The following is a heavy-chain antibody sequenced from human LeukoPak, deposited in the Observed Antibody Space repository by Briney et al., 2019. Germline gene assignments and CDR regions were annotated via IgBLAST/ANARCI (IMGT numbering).Heavy chain of an antibody. Sequence: ASVKVSCKASGGTFSSYAINWVRQATGQGLEWMGWMNPNSGNTGYAQKFQGRVTMTRNTSISTAYMELSSLRSEDTAVYYCARKATLYYDFWSGYPYYYYGMDVWGQGTTVTVSS. CDR1: GGTFSSYA. CDR3: ARKATLYYDFWSGYPYYYYGMDV. V-gene: IGHV1-8*02. D-gene: IGHD3-3*01. CDR2: MNPNSGNT. J-gene: IGHJ6*02.